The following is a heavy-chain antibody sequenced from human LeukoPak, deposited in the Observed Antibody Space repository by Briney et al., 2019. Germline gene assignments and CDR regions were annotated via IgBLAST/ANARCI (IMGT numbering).Heavy chain of an antibody. Sequence: SETLSLTCSVSGGSIRSPNYCWGWIRQTPGKGLEWIAIICYSGGAYYNPSLKSRVTVSVDTSKNQFSLKLSSVTAADTAVYYCARGYYGSGSFFDYWGQGTLVTVSS. CDR3: ARGYYGSGSFFDY. V-gene: IGHV4-39*07. CDR2: ICYSGGA. CDR1: GGSIRSPNYC. D-gene: IGHD3-10*01. J-gene: IGHJ4*02.